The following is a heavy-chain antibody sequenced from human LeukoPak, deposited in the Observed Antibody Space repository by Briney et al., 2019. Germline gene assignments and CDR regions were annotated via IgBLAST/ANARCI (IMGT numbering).Heavy chain of an antibody. CDR1: GGSISSYY. CDR2: IYYSGST. CDR3: AGSSGYTFGSYYYYYGMDV. J-gene: IGHJ6*02. D-gene: IGHD3-22*01. V-gene: IGHV4-59*01. Sequence: SETLSLTCTVSGGSISSYYWSWIRQPPGKGLEWIGYIYYSGSTKYKPSLKSRVTISVDTSKNQFSLKLSSVTAADTAVYYCAGSSGYTFGSYYYYYGMDVWGQGTTVTVSS.